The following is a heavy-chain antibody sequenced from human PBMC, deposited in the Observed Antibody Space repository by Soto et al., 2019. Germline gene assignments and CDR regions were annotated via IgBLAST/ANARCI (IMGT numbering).Heavy chain of an antibody. CDR2: ISYDGSNK. V-gene: IGHV3-30*18. Sequence: PVGSLRLSCAASGFTFSSYGMHWVRQAPGKGLEWVAVISYDGSNKYYADSVKGRFTISRDNSKNTLYLQMNSLRAEDTAVYYCAKRDITIFGVGGVGYWGQGTLVTVSS. J-gene: IGHJ4*02. D-gene: IGHD3-3*01. CDR1: GFTFSSYG. CDR3: AKRDITIFGVGGVGY.